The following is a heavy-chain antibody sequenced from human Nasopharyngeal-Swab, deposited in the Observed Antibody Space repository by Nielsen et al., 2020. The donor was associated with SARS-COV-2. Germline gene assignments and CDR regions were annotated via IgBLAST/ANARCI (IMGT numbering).Heavy chain of an antibody. Sequence: GTLSLICVVCGGHISGYYWSWIRQPPGKGLEWIGYIYYSGSTNYNPSLKSRVTISVDTSKNQFSLKLSSVTAADTAVYYCARGFDYWGQGTLVTVSS. V-gene: IGHV4-59*01. CDR1: GGHISGYY. J-gene: IGHJ4*02. CDR2: IYYSGST. CDR3: ARGFDY.